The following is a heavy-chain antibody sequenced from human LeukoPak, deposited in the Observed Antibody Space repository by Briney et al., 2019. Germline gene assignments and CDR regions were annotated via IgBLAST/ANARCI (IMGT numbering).Heavy chain of an antibody. Sequence: GGSLRLSCAASGVTFSSYAMSWVRQAPGKGLEWVSAISGRGGSTYYADSVKGRFTISRDNSKNTLYLQMNSLRAEDTAVYYCAKAYYYGSGSYLDYWGQGTLVTVSS. D-gene: IGHD3-10*01. CDR3: AKAYYYGSGSYLDY. V-gene: IGHV3-23*01. CDR1: GVTFSSYA. CDR2: ISGRGGST. J-gene: IGHJ4*02.